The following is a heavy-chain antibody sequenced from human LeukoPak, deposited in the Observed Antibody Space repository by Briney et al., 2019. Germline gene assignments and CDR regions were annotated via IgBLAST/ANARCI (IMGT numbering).Heavy chain of an antibody. CDR2: IYTSGTT. CDR3: ARAANYYDGSGYYSNWFDP. V-gene: IGHV4-61*02. D-gene: IGHD3-22*01. Sequence: SETLSLTCTVSGGSISSDSYYWSWIRQPAGKGLEWIGRIYTSGTTNYNPSLKSRVTISLDTSKNQFSLKLSSVTAADTAVYYCARAANYYDGSGYYSNWFDPWGQGTLVTVSS. CDR1: GGSISSDSYY. J-gene: IGHJ5*02.